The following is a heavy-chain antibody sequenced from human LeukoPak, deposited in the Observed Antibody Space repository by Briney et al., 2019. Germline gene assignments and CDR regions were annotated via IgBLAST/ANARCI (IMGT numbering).Heavy chain of an antibody. D-gene: IGHD6-19*01. Sequence: GGSLRLSCAASGFTFSSYSMNWVRQAPGKGLEWVSSISSSSSYIYYADSVKGRFTISRDDAKNSLYLQMNSLRAGDTAVYYCARDRIAVAAVDPWGQGTLVTVSS. CDR1: GFTFSSYS. CDR3: ARDRIAVAAVDP. CDR2: ISSSSSYI. J-gene: IGHJ5*02. V-gene: IGHV3-21*01.